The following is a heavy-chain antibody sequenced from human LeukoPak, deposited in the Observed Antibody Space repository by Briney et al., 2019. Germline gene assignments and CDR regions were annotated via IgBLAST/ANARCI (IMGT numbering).Heavy chain of an antibody. D-gene: IGHD3-10*01. CDR1: GGSFSGYY. Sequence: PSETLSLTCAVYGGSFSGYYWSWIRQPPGKGLEWIGEINHSGSTNYNPSLKSRVTISVDTSKNQFSLKLSSVTAADTAVYYCARGRRFGPYYYYYYMDVWGKGTPVTVSS. J-gene: IGHJ6*03. CDR2: INHSGST. CDR3: ARGRRFGPYYYYYYMDV. V-gene: IGHV4-34*01.